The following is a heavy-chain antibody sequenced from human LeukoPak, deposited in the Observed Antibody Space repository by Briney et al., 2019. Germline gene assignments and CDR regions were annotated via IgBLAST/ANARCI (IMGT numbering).Heavy chain of an antibody. D-gene: IGHD1-26*01. CDR2: INHSGST. CDR3: GTLQSGSYKHYFDF. CDR1: GGSFIGYY. J-gene: IGHJ4*02. V-gene: IGHV4-34*01. Sequence: SETLSLTCAVYGGSFIGYYYDWIRQPPGEGLEWIGEINHSGSTNYNPSLKSRVTISVDTSKNQFSLKLTSVTAADTAVYYRGTLQSGSYKHYFDFWGQGTLVTVSP.